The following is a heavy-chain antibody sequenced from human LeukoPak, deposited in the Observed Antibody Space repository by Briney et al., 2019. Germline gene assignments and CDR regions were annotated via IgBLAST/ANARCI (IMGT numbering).Heavy chain of an antibody. CDR2: INPNNDGDT. J-gene: IGHJ6*03. D-gene: IGHD1-1*01. Sequence: GASVKVSCKASGYTFTDYYMHWVRQAPGQGLEWMGWINPNNDGDTNYAQKLQGRVTMTTDTSTSTAYMELRSLRSDDTAVYYCARDPHKGNDFSNYYYYYMDVWGKGTTVTVSS. V-gene: IGHV1-18*01. CDR3: ARDPHKGNDFSNYYYYYMDV. CDR1: GYTFTDYY.